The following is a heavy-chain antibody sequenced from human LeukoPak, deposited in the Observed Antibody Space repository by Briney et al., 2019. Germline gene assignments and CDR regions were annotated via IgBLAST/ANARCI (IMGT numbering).Heavy chain of an antibody. V-gene: IGHV4-4*02. CDR2: IYHSGST. Sequence: SGTLSLTCAVSGGSISSSNWWRGGRPPPGKGVEGIGEIYHSGSTNYNPSLKSRVTISVDKSKNQFSLKPSSVTAADTAVYYCARDGSNGDYAPHWAGGYYYYGMDVWGQGTTVTVSS. CDR3: ARDGSNGDYAPHWAGGYYYYGMDV. J-gene: IGHJ6*02. CDR1: GGSISSSNW. D-gene: IGHD4-17*01.